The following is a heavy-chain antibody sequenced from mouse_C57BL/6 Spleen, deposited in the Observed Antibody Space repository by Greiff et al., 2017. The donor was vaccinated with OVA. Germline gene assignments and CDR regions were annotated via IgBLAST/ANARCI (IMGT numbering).Heavy chain of an antibody. J-gene: IGHJ4*01. CDR2: IYPSDSET. V-gene: IGHV1-61*01. CDR3: ARSQRYYAMDY. CDR1: GYTFTSYW. Sequence: QVQLQQPGAELVRPGSSVKLSCKASGYTFTSYWMDWVKQRPGQGLEWIGNIYPSDSETHYNQKFKDKATLTVDKSSSTAYMQLSSLTSEDSADYYCARSQRYYAMDYWGQGTSVTVSS.